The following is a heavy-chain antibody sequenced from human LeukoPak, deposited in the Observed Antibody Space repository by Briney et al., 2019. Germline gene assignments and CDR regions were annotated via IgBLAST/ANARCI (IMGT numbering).Heavy chain of an antibody. Sequence: GGSLRLSCAASGFTFGTYPMHWVRQAPGKGLEWVASISYDGSDKVFPDSVKGRFAISRDNSKNTLYLQMNNPRVEDTAIYYCARVHDTTGYYHYFDSWGQGTLVTVSS. D-gene: IGHD3-9*01. J-gene: IGHJ4*02. CDR2: ISYDGSDK. V-gene: IGHV3-30*09. CDR1: GFTFGTYP. CDR3: ARVHDTTGYYHYFDS.